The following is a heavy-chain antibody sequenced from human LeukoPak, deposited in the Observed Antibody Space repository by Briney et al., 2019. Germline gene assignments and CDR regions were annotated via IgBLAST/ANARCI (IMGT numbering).Heavy chain of an antibody. D-gene: IGHD2/OR15-2a*01. CDR3: AGRWRNSPGKLDY. J-gene: IGHJ4*02. V-gene: IGHV4-39*07. CDR2: IYYSGST. CDR1: GGSISSSSYY. Sequence: KPSETLSLTCTVSGGSISSSSYYWGWIRQPPGKGLEWIGSIYYSGSTYYNPSLKSRVTISVDTSKNQFSLKLSSVTAADTAVYYCAGRWRNSPGKLDYWGQGTLVTVSS.